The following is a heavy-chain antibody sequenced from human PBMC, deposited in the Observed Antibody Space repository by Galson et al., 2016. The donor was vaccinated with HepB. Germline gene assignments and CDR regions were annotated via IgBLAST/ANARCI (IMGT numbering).Heavy chain of an antibody. J-gene: IGHJ4*02. CDR1: GYTFTGYH. D-gene: IGHD3-22*01. Sequence: SVKVSCKASGYTFTGYHVHWVRQAPGQGLEWMGWINPNSGGTNYAQKFQGRVTLTRDTSISTAYMELSRLRSDDTAVYYCARDNGYYDSSGYPYYFDYWGQGTLVTVSS. CDR2: INPNSGGT. CDR3: ARDNGYYDSSGYPYYFDY. V-gene: IGHV1-2*02.